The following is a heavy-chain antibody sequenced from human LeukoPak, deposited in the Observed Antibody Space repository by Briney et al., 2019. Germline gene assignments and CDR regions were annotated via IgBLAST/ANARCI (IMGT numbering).Heavy chain of an antibody. Sequence: PGGSLRLSCAASGFTFSSYGMHWVRQAPGKGLEWVAVIWYDGSNKYYADSVKGRFTISRDNSKNTLYLQMNSLRAEDTAVYYCAKDKWPTETYYFDYWGQGTLVTVSS. CDR1: GFTFSSYG. J-gene: IGHJ4*02. V-gene: IGHV3-33*06. CDR2: IWYDGSNK. D-gene: IGHD4-17*01. CDR3: AKDKWPTETYYFDY.